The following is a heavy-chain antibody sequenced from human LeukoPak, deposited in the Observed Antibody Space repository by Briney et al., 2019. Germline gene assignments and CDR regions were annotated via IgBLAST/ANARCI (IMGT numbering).Heavy chain of an antibody. CDR3: ARGPSITTIRGGQWYYYMDV. V-gene: IGHV1-8*01. CDR1: GYTFTSYD. J-gene: IGHJ6*03. Sequence: GASVQVSCKASGYTFTSYDINWVRQATGQGVEWMGWMNPNSGNTGYAQKFQGRVTMTRNTSISTAYMELSSLRSEDTAVYYCARGPSITTIRGGQWYYYMDVWGKGTTVTISS. CDR2: MNPNSGNT. D-gene: IGHD3-10*01.